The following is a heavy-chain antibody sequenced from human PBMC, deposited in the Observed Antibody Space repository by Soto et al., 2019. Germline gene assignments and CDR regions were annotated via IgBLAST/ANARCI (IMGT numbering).Heavy chain of an antibody. CDR2: SVAGSGNT. Sequence: QVQLVQSGAEVTKPGASVKVSCKTSGFTFSDFGITWVRQAPGQGLEWVGWSVAGSGNTVSARDFQGRVIVSTDRSTNTAYMELRSPTADDTALYFCARVAGRGSGSRYFDDWGHGTLVTVSS. D-gene: IGHD3-10*01. CDR3: ARVAGRGSGSRYFDD. CDR1: GFTFSDFG. J-gene: IGHJ4*01. V-gene: IGHV1-18*01.